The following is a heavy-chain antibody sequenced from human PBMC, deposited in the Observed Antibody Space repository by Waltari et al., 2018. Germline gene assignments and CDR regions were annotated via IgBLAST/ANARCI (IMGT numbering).Heavy chain of an antibody. D-gene: IGHD5-12*01. CDR1: GFTFSSYG. CDR3: AKDRERWLQMGYFDY. Sequence: QVQLVESGGGVVQPGGSLRLSCAASGFTFSSYGMHWVRQAPGKGMGWVAILRDDGSIKYYANSVKGGLTISRDNSKNTLYLQMNSLRAEDTAVYYCAKDRERWLQMGYFDYWGQGTLVTVSS. J-gene: IGHJ4*02. CDR2: LRDDGSIK. V-gene: IGHV3-30*02.